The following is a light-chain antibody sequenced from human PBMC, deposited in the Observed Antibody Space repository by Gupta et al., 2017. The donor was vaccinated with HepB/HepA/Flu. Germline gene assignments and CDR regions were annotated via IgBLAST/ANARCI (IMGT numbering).Light chain of an antibody. CDR3: QQSYSTPRT. Sequence: DTQMTQSPSSLSASVGDRVTITCRASQSISSYLNWYQQKPGKAPKLLIYAASSLQSGVPSRFSGSGSGTXFTLTIXSLQPEDFATYYCQQSYSTPRTFGXGTKVEIK. CDR1: QSISSY. CDR2: AAS. J-gene: IGKJ4*01. V-gene: IGKV1-39*01.